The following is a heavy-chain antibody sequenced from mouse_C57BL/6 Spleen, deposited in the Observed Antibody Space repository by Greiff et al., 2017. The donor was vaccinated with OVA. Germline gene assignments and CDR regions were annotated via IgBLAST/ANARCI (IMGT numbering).Heavy chain of an antibody. Sequence: VQLQQPGAELVKPGASVKLSCKASGYTFTSYWMHWVKQRPGRGLEWIGRIDPNSGGTKYNEKFKGKATLTADKSSSTAYMQLSSLTSEDSAVYFCARSGAYYDYDGADYWGQGTTLTVSS. CDR3: ARSGAYYDYDGADY. J-gene: IGHJ2*01. D-gene: IGHD2-4*01. CDR2: IDPNSGGT. V-gene: IGHV1-62-3*01. CDR1: GYTFTSYW.